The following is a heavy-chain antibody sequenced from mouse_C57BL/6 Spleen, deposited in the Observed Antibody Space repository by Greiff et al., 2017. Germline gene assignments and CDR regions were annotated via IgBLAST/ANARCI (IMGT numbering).Heavy chain of an antibody. D-gene: IGHD2-3*01. V-gene: IGHV5-16*01. Sequence: EVKVVESEGGLVQPGSSMKLSCTASGFTFSDYYMAWVRQVPEKGLEWVANINYDGSSTYYLDSLKSRFIISRDNAKNILYLQMSSLKSEDTATYYCARAGYDGYPFDYWGQGTTLTVSS. CDR3: ARAGYDGYPFDY. CDR1: GFTFSDYY. CDR2: INYDGSST. J-gene: IGHJ2*01.